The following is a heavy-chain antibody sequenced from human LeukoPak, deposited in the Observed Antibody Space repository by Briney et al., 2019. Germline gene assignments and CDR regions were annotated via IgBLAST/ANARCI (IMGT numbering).Heavy chain of an antibody. J-gene: IGHJ4*02. CDR3: LRGGTFDY. D-gene: IGHD1-1*01. Sequence: GASIRVSCKASGYILTDYYIHWVRQAPGQAIEWIGWINPNSGAATYREKFQGRITMTRDTSISTGYMALTGLRSGDTALYYCLRGGTFDYWGQGILVTVSS. CDR1: GYILTDYY. CDR2: INPNSGAA. V-gene: IGHV1-2*02.